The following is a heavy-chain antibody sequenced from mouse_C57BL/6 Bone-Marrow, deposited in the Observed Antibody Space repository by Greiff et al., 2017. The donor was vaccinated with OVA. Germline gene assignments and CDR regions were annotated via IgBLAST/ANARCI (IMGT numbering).Heavy chain of an antibody. CDR2: IHPNSGST. CDR3: AKMRGQLRLGDY. D-gene: IGHD3-2*02. Sequence: VQLQQPGAELVKPGASVTLSCKASGYTFTSYWMHWVKQRPGQGLEWIGMIHPNSGSTNYNEKFKSKATLTVDKSSSTAYMQLSSLTSEDSAVYYCAKMRGQLRLGDYWGQGTTLTGSS. J-gene: IGHJ2*01. V-gene: IGHV1-64*01. CDR1: GYTFTSYW.